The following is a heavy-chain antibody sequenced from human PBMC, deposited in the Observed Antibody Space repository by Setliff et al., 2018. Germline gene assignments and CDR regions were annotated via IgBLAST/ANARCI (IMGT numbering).Heavy chain of an antibody. CDR2: IYHGGDT. D-gene: IGHD2-15*01. CDR1: GGSINSGVYY. V-gene: IGHV4-39*01. J-gene: IGHJ4*02. CDR3: ARMHIVVVVAARKDSGPFDY. Sequence: PSETLSLTCTVSGGSINSGVYYWGWIRQPPGKGLEWIGRIYHGGDTYYNASLKSRLTISVDTSKNQFSLKLRSVTAADTAVYFCARMHIVVVVAARKDSGPFDYWGQGTLVTVSS.